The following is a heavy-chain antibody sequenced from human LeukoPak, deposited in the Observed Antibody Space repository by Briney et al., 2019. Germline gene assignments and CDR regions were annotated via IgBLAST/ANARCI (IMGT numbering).Heavy chain of an antibody. J-gene: IGHJ6*03. CDR1: GFTFSSYW. Sequence: RGSLRLSCAASGFTFSSYWMSWVRQAPGKGREWVATIKKDGSEKYYVDSVKGRFTISRDNAKNSLYLQMNSLRAEDTAVYYCARVVGYSGYVYYYYYYYMDVWGKGTTVTVSS. D-gene: IGHD5-12*01. CDR3: ARVVGYSGYVYYYYYYYMDV. V-gene: IGHV3-7*01. CDR2: IKKDGSEK.